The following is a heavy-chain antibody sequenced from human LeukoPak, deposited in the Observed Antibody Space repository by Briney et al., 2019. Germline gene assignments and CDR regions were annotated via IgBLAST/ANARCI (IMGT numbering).Heavy chain of an antibody. CDR1: GFTFSSYA. CDR2: INHSGST. D-gene: IGHD3-10*01. Sequence: GSLRLSCAASGFTFSSYAMNWVRQPPGKGLEWIGEINHSGSTNYNPSLKSRVTISVDTSKNQFSLKLSSVTAADTAVYYCARLIRRFGVFNWFDPWGQGTLVTVSS. CDR3: ARLIRRFGVFNWFDP. J-gene: IGHJ5*02. V-gene: IGHV4-34*01.